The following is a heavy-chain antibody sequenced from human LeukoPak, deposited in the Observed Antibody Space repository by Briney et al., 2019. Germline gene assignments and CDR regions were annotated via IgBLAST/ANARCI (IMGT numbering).Heavy chain of an antibody. D-gene: IGHD4-17*01. V-gene: IGHV1-18*01. CDR1: GGTFSSYA. J-gene: IGHJ4*02. CDR2: ISAYNGNT. CDR3: ARVNYGDYAPLFDY. Sequence: GASVKVSCKASGGTFSSYAISWVRQAPGQGLEWMGWISAYNGNTNYAQKLQGRVTMTTDTSTSTAYMELRSLRSDDTAVYYCARVNYGDYAPLFDYWGQGTLVTVSS.